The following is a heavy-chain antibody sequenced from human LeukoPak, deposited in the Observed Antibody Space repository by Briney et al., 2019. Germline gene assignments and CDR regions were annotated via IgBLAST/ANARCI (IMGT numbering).Heavy chain of an antibody. J-gene: IGHJ5*02. CDR1: GYIFTSYG. D-gene: IGHD2-8*01. CDR3: VRDIQWRFDP. V-gene: IGHV1-18*01. CDR2: ISTNKGNT. Sequence: ASVKVSCKASGYIFTSYGISWVRQAPGQGLEWMGWISTNKGNTNYAQRLQGRVTMATDTSTSTAYMELRSLRSDDTAIYYCVRDIQWRFDPWGQGTLVTVSS.